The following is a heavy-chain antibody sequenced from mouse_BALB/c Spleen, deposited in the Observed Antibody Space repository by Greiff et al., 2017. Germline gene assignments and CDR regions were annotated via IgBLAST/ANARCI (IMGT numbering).Heavy chain of an antibody. CDR3: ARESVTGTLAY. J-gene: IGHJ3*01. CDR2: ISYDGSN. V-gene: IGHV3-6*02. D-gene: IGHD4-1*01. CDR1: GYSITSGYY. Sequence: EVQLQESGPGLVKPSQSLSLTCSVTGYSITSGYYWNWIRQFPGNKLEWMGYISYDGSNNYNPSLKNRISITRDTSKNQFFLKLNSVTTEDTATYYCARESVTGTLAYWGQGTLVTVSA.